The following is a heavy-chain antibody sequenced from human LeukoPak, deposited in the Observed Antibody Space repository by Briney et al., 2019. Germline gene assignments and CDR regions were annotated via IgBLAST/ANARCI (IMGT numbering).Heavy chain of an antibody. Sequence: GGTLRLSCTASGFTFDNNTIHWARHPPGPGLELVSPISLDGGSTYYTDSVKGRFTIYRYNSKNSLYLQMNSLRTEDTALYYCVKGTLWNDPGSWGQGTLVTVSS. CDR1: GFTFDNNT. J-gene: IGHJ4*02. D-gene: IGHD1-1*01. CDR3: VKGTLWNDPGS. CDR2: ISLDGGST. V-gene: IGHV3-43*01.